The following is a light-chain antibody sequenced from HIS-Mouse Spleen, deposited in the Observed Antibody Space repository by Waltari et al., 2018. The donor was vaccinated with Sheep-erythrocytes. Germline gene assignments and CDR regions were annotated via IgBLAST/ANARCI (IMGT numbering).Light chain of an antibody. V-gene: IGLV3-25*03. J-gene: IGLJ1*01. CDR1: ALPKQY. Sequence: SYELTQPPSVSVSTGQTARITCSGTALPKQYAYWYQQKPGQAPVLVIYKDSERPSGIPERFSGSSSGTTVTLTISGVQAEDEADYYCQSADSSGTYVFGTGTKVTVL. CDR3: QSADSSGTYV. CDR2: KDS.